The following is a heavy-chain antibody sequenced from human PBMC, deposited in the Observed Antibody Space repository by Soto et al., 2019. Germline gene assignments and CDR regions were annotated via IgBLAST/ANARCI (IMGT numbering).Heavy chain of an antibody. D-gene: IGHD3-10*01. CDR2: IIRIFGTP. Sequence: QVQLVQSGAEVKKPGSSVKVSCKASGGTFSSYAINWVRQAPGQGLEWMGGIIRIFGTPDYAQRCQGRVTITADESTSTAYMELSSLSSEDTAVYYCARQGSNEYYYYGMDVRGQGTTVTVSS. V-gene: IGHV1-69*12. CDR3: ARQGSNEYYYYGMDV. CDR1: GGTFSSYA. J-gene: IGHJ6*02.